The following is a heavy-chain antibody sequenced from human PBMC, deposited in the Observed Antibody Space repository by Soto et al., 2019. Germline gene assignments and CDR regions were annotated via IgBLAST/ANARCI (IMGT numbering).Heavy chain of an antibody. D-gene: IGHD6-13*01. Sequence: QVQLVQSGAEVKKPGSSVKVSCKASAGTFSSYAISWVRQAPGQGREGMGVIIPIFGTPNYAQKFHGRVTVSADESTSTDYMEMSSLRSGDTAVYYCGRDFVLGSQQLSGLDVWGQGTKVTVSS. CDR3: GRDFVLGSQQLSGLDV. CDR2: IIPIFGTP. CDR1: AGTFSSYA. J-gene: IGHJ6*02. V-gene: IGHV1-69*12.